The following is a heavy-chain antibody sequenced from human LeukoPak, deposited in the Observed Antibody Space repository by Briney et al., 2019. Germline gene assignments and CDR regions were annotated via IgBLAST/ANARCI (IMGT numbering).Heavy chain of an antibody. J-gene: IGHJ4*02. CDR1: GFTFSSYA. CDR2: ISGSGGSI. D-gene: IGHD3-9*01. Sequence: GGSLRLSCTASGFTFSSYAMNWVRQAPGKGLEWVSAISGSGGSIYYADSVKGRFTISRDNSKNTLYLQMNSLRAEDTAVYHCAKLPYFAYFDYWGQGTLVSVSS. V-gene: IGHV3-23*01. CDR3: AKLPYFAYFDY.